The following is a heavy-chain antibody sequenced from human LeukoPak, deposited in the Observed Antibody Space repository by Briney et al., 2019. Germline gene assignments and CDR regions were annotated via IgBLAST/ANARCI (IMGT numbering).Heavy chain of an antibody. CDR3: VRDFLGESGAGGY. CDR1: TFTFSSYT. D-gene: IGHD3-10*01. V-gene: IGHV3-21*01. J-gene: IGHJ4*02. CDR2: ISPSGNSK. Sequence: GGSLRLSCATSTFTFSSYTMNGVRQAPGKGLEWVSSISPSGNSKYHADSVKGRFTISRDNAENSLYMQMNSLRAEDTGVYYCVRDFLGESGAGGYWGQGTLVTVSS.